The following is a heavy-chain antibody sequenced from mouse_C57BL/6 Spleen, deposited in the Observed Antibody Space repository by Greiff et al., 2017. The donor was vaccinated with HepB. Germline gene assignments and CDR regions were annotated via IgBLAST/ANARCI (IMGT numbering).Heavy chain of an antibody. D-gene: IGHD4-1*01. Sequence: EVKLMESGGGLVKPGGSLKLSCAASGFTFSSYAMSWVRQTPEKRLEWVATISDGGSYTYYPDNVKGRFTISRDNAKNNLYLQMSHLKSEDTAMYYCARDRGVGPAMDYWGQGTSVTVSS. V-gene: IGHV5-4*01. CDR1: GFTFSSYA. CDR3: ARDRGVGPAMDY. J-gene: IGHJ4*01. CDR2: ISDGGSYT.